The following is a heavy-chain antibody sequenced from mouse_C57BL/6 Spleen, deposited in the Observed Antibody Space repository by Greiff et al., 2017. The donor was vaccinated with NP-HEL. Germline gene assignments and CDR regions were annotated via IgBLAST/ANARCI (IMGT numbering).Heavy chain of an antibody. V-gene: IGHV1-81*01. CDR3: AREGGPGTTVVAPYFDY. CDR2: IYPRSGNT. J-gene: IGHJ2*01. CDR1: GYTFTSYG. Sequence: QVQLQQSGAELARPGASVKLSCKASGYTFTSYGISWVKQRTGQGLEWIGEIYPRSGNTYYNEKFKGKATLTADKSSSTAYMELRSLTSEDSAVYFCAREGGPGTTVVAPYFDYWGQGTTLTVSS. D-gene: IGHD1-1*01.